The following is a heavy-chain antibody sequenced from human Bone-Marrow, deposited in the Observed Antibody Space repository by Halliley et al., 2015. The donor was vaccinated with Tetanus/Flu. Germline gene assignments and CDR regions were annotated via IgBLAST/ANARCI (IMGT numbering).Heavy chain of an antibody. CDR2: IDPRTGST. Sequence: EWRGVIDPRTGSTTYAERFQGRVPMTSDTSTSTVYMDLRSLRSEDTAVYFCARAPSQYYGMDVWGQGTTVTVSS. J-gene: IGHJ6*02. CDR3: ARAPSQYYGMDV. V-gene: IGHV1-46*01.